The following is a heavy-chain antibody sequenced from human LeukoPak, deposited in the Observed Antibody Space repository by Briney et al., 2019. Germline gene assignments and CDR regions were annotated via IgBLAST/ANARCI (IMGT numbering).Heavy chain of an antibody. Sequence: SETLSLTCTVSGGSISSYYWSWIRQPPGKGLEWIGYIYYSGSTNYNPSLKSRVTISVDTSKNQFSLKLSSVTAADTAVYYCARVDRTPDRDSSGYYGYYFDYWGQGTLVTVSS. V-gene: IGHV4-59*01. CDR3: ARVDRTPDRDSSGYYGYYFDY. D-gene: IGHD3-22*01. CDR2: IYYSGST. J-gene: IGHJ4*02. CDR1: GGSISSYY.